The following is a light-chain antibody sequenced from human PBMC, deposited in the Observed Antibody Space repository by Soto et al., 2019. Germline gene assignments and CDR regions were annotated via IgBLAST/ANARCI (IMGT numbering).Light chain of an antibody. V-gene: IGLV2-14*03. CDR2: DVS. CDR3: SSYTMSNTYV. J-gene: IGLJ1*01. Sequence: QSALTQPASVSGSPGQSIAISCTGTSSDVGAYNYVSWYQQHPGKAPKLIIYDVSNRPSGVSNRFSGSKSGNTASLTISGLQAEDEADYYCSSYTMSNTYVFGAGTKLTVL. CDR1: SSDVGAYNY.